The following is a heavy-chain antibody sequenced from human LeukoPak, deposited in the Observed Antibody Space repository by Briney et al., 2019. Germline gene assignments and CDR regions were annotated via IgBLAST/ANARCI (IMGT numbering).Heavy chain of an antibody. CDR1: GYSFTGYY. J-gene: IGHJ5*02. CDR3: ARLSGSSGWYHWFDP. D-gene: IGHD6-19*01. Sequence: ASVKVSCKASGYSFTGYYMHWVRQAPGQGLEWMGWINPNSGGTNYAQKFQGRVTMTRNTSISTAYMELSSLRSEDTAVYYCARLSGSSGWYHWFDPWGQGTLVTVSS. CDR2: INPNSGGT. V-gene: IGHV1-2*02.